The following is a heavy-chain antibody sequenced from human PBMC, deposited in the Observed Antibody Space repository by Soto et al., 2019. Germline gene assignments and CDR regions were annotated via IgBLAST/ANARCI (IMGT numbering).Heavy chain of an antibody. J-gene: IGHJ4*02. D-gene: IGHD3-10*01. CDR1: GGIFSTYA. V-gene: IGHV1-69*01. CDR2: IIPLFGTP. CDR3: ARDRDDYGSGNYYNRIDF. Sequence: QVQLVQSGAEVKKPGSSVKVSCKASGGIFSTYAISWLRQAPGQGLEWMGGIIPLFGTPNYAQRFQGRVTFTAGETTSTAYMELSRLRSEDTAVYYCARDRDDYGSGNYYNRIDFWGQGTLVTVSS.